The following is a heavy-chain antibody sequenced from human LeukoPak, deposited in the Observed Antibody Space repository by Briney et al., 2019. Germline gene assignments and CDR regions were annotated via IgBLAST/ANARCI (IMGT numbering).Heavy chain of an antibody. V-gene: IGHV3-23*01. D-gene: IGHD3-10*01. Sequence: GGTLRLSCAASGFTFSSYGMTWVRQAPGKGLEWVSGIGGSGRSTYYADSVKGRFTISRDNSKNTLYLQMNSLRAADTAVYYFARDAIRYYGLGSSRDRHYYYYMDVWGKGTTVTVSS. CDR1: GFTFSSYG. CDR2: IGGSGRST. CDR3: ARDAIRYYGLGSSRDRHYYYYMDV. J-gene: IGHJ6*03.